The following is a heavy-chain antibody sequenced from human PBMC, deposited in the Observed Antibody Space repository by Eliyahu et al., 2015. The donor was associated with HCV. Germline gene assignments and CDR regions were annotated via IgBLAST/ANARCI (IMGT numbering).Heavy chain of an antibody. D-gene: IGHD6-19*01. Sequence: QVQLQESGPGLVQPSETLSLTCTVXGGSITTYYWSWIRQPPGKGLXWIGYIHYSGSTNYNPSLKSRVTISVDTSKNQFSLKLSSVTAADTAVYYCASGGGGIAVAGTGGWFDPWGQGTLVTVSS. CDR1: GGSITTYY. CDR2: IHYSGST. V-gene: IGHV4-59*01. CDR3: ASGGGGIAVAGTGGWFDP. J-gene: IGHJ5*02.